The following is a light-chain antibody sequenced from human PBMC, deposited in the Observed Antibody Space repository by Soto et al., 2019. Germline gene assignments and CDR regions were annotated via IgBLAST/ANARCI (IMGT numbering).Light chain of an antibody. V-gene: IGKV4-1*01. CDR2: WAS. CDR1: QNVLYDSNNKNY. CDR3: QQYYSLPLT. J-gene: IGKJ4*01. Sequence: DIVMTQSPDSLAVSLGERATINCKSSQNVLYDSNNKNYFAWYQQKPGQPPKLLFYWASTRESGVPDRFSGSGSGKDFTLTISSLQAEDVAVYYCQQYYSLPLTFGGGTKVEIK.